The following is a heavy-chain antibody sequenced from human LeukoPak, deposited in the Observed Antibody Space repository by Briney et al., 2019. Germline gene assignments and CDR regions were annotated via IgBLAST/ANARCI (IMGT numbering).Heavy chain of an antibody. CDR1: GFTFSDYS. D-gene: IGHD6-19*01. CDR2: ISNDGNTK. CDR3: ARERAVNGWTSAHFDN. V-gene: IGHV3-30*14. Sequence: GGSLRLSCTTSGFTFSDYSIHWVRQAPGKGLEWVSVISNDGNTKYYADSVRGRFTISRDNAANPVYFQVNSLRIEDTAVYYCARERAVNGWTSAHFDNWGQGTLVTVSS. J-gene: IGHJ4*02.